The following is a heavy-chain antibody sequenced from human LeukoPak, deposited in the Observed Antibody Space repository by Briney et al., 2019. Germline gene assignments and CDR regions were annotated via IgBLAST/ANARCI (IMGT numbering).Heavy chain of an antibody. CDR2: ISSSSSYI. Sequence: PGGSLRLSCVASGFTFSTYAMSWVRQPPGKGLEWVSAISSSSSYIYYADSVKGRFTISRDNAKNSLYLQMNSLRAEDTAVYYCAREQLNYHDAFDIWGQGTMVTVSS. D-gene: IGHD1-7*01. CDR1: GFTFSTYA. J-gene: IGHJ3*02. CDR3: AREQLNYHDAFDI. V-gene: IGHV3-21*01.